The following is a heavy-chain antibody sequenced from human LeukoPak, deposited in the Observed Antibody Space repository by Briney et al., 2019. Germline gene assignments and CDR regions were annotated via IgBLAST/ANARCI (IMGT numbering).Heavy chain of an antibody. V-gene: IGHV3-30-3*01. CDR2: ISYDGSNK. CDR1: GFTFSNYA. CDR3: AKRGPIYSSTPGNYFDY. J-gene: IGHJ4*02. Sequence: QSGGSLRLSCAVSGFTFSNYALHWVRQAPGKGLEWVTLISYDGSNKYYADSVRGRFTISRDNSKNTLYLQMKALRDEDTATYYCAKRGPIYSSTPGNYFDYWGQGTLVTVSS. D-gene: IGHD3-10*01.